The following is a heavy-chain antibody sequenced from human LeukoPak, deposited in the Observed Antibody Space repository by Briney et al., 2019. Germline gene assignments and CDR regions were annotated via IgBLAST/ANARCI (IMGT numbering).Heavy chain of an antibody. CDR1: GYTFNGYY. J-gene: IGHJ4*02. D-gene: IGHD4-17*01. Sequence: ASVKVSCKASGYTFNGYYMHWVRQAPGQGLEWMGRINPNSGDTIYAQRFQGRVTTTRDTSIGTAYMELSRLRSDDTAMYYCAREGVTTVTTDHWGQGTLVTVSS. CDR2: INPNSGDT. V-gene: IGHV1-2*06. CDR3: AREGVTTVTTDH.